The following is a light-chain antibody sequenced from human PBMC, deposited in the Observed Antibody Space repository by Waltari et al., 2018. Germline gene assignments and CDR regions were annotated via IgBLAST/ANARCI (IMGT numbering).Light chain of an antibody. CDR3: YSYARTITFV. J-gene: IGLJ3*02. CDR1: SSDVGNSNH. V-gene: IGLV2-23*02. CDR2: EAS. Sequence: QSALTQPASVSGSPGQSITISCAGTSSDVGNSNHVSWYQQHPGRAPNLIIYEASERPSGVSSRFSGSKSGNTASLPISGLQPEDEADYYCYSYARTITFVFGGGTKLTVL.